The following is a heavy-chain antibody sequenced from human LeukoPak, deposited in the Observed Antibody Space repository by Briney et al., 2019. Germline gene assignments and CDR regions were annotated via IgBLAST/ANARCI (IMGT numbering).Heavy chain of an antibody. V-gene: IGHV4-39*07. CDR1: SASISSSTYY. CDR2: IYYSGST. J-gene: IGHJ4*02. CDR3: ARDSGNYPYYFDY. D-gene: IGHD1-26*01. Sequence: ASETLSLTCTVSSASISSSTYYWGWIRQPPEKGLEWIGTIYYSGSTYYNPSLKSRVTISIDTSNNQFSLKLNSVTAADTAVYYCARDSGNYPYYFDYWGQGTLVTVSS.